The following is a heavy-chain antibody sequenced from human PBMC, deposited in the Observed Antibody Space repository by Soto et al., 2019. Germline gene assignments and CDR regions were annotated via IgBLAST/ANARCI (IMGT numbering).Heavy chain of an antibody. Sequence: PSETLSLTCAVSGGSISSGGYSWSWIRQPPGKGLEWIGYIYHSGSTNYNPSLKSRITINADTSNNQLSLQLNSVTPDDTAVYYCARLIGDSWLDSWGQGTLVTVS. V-gene: IGHV4-30-2*05. D-gene: IGHD2-8*01. CDR3: ARLIGDSWLDS. J-gene: IGHJ5*01. CDR2: IYHSGST. CDR1: GGSISSGGYS.